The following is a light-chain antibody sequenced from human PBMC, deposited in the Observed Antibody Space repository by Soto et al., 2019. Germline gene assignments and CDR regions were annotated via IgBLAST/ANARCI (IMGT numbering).Light chain of an antibody. CDR2: GAS. CDR1: QSVSRNY. Sequence: EIVLTQSPGTLALSPGERATLSCRASQSVSRNYLVWYQQKPGQAPRLLIYGASSRATGIPDRFSGSGSGTGFTLTIVKLEAEDFGVYYCQQSGSTPCTFGQGTKVEIK. V-gene: IGKV3-20*01. CDR3: QQSGSTPCT. J-gene: IGKJ1*01.